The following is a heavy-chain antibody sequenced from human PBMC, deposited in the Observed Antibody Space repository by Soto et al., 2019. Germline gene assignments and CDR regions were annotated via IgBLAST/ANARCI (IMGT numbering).Heavy chain of an antibody. CDR3: ARWSGYYDAFDI. Sequence: GGSLRLSCAASGFTFSSYAMHWVRQATGKGLEWVAVISYDVSNKYNADSVKGRFTISRDNSKNTLYLQMNSLRAEDTAVYYCARWSGYYDAFDIWGQGTMVTVSS. CDR1: GFTFSSYA. J-gene: IGHJ3*02. CDR2: ISYDVSNK. V-gene: IGHV3-30*04. D-gene: IGHD3-3*01.